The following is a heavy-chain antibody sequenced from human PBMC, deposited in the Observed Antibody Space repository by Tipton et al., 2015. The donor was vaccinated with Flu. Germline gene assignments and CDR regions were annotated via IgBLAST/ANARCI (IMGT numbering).Heavy chain of an antibody. V-gene: IGHV4-59*01. CDR2: IYYSGST. Sequence: TLSLTSTVSGGSISSYYWSWIRQPPGKGLEWIGYIYYSGSTNYNPSLKSRVTISVDTSKNQFSLKLSSVTAADTAVYYCARSVAVAAPGWFDPWGQGTLVTVSS. J-gene: IGHJ5*02. D-gene: IGHD6-19*01. CDR3: ARSVAVAAPGWFDP. CDR1: GGSISSYY.